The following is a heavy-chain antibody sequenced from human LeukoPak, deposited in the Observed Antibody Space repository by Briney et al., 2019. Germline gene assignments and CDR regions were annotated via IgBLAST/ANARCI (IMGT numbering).Heavy chain of an antibody. J-gene: IGHJ4*02. CDR1: GGSISSSSYY. V-gene: IGHV4-39*07. D-gene: IGHD3-22*01. CDR2: IYYSGST. Sequence: SETLSLTCTVSGGSISSSSYYWGWIRQPPGKGLEWIGSIYYSGSTYYNPSLKSRVTISVDTSKNQFSLKLNSVTAADTAMYYCARSFSPNYYDLLDYWGQGTLVTVSS. CDR3: ARSFSPNYYDLLDY.